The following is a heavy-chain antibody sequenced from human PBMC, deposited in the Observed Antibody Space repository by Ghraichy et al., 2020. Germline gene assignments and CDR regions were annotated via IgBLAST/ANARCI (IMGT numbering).Heavy chain of an antibody. CDR3: ARQEVSVTKLSLSQMEYDFFGIDV. CDR1: RYSFTSCW. J-gene: IGHJ6*02. V-gene: IGHV5-51*01. D-gene: IGHD3-16*02. CDR2: IYPGDSNT. Sequence: GESLNISCKGSRYSFTSCWIAWVRQMPGKGLEWMGIIYPGDSNTRYSPSFQGQVTISADKSISTAYLQWSSLKASDTAMYYCARQEVSVTKLSLSQMEYDFFGIDVSGHGTTVTVSS.